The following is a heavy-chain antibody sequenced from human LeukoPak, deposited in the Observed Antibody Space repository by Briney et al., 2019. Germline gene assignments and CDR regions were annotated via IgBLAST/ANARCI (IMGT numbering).Heavy chain of an antibody. J-gene: IGHJ3*02. CDR1: GFTFSSYS. CDR2: ISSSSSTI. Sequence: GGSLRLSCAASGFTFSSYSMNWVRQAPGKGLEWVSYISSSSSTIYYADSVKGRFTISRDNAKNSLYLQMNSLRAEDTAVYYCARDQRWDIVVVPANDAFDIWGQGTMVTVSS. D-gene: IGHD2-2*01. V-gene: IGHV3-48*04. CDR3: ARDQRWDIVVVPANDAFDI.